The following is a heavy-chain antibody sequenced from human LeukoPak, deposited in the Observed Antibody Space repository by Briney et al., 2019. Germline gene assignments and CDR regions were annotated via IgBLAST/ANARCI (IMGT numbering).Heavy chain of an antibody. V-gene: IGHV3-21*01. CDR1: GFTFSSYS. D-gene: IGHD5-12*01. J-gene: IGHJ4*02. CDR2: ISSSSSYI. CDR3: ARDRGGSGYDYDY. Sequence: GGSLRLSCAASGFTFSSYSMNWVRQAPGKGPEWVSSISSSSSYIYYADSVKGRFTISRDNAKNSLYLQMNSLRAEDTAVYYCARDRGGSGYDYDYWGQGTLVTVSS.